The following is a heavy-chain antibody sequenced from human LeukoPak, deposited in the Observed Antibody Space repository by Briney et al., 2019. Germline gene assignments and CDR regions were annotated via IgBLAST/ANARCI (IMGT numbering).Heavy chain of an antibody. CDR1: GGSFSGYY. J-gene: IGHJ4*02. CDR3: AREWGYSYGLDY. CDR2: INHSGST. V-gene: IGHV4-34*01. D-gene: IGHD5-18*01. Sequence: PSETLSLTCAVYGGSFSGYYWSWIRQPPGKGLEWIGEINHSGSTNYNPSLKSRVTISVDTSKNQFSLKLSSVTAADTAVYYCAREWGYSYGLDYWGQGTLVTVSS.